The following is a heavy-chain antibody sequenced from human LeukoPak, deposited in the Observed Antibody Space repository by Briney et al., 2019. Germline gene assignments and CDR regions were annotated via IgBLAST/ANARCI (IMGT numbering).Heavy chain of an antibody. V-gene: IGHV3-23*01. CDR3: AKDVYDILTGYPRPSIDY. J-gene: IGHJ4*02. Sequence: PGGSLRLSCAASGFTFSSYAMSWVRQAPGKGLEWVSAISGSGGSTYYADSVKGRFTISRDNSKNTLYLQMNSLRAEDTAVYYCAKDVYDILTGYPRPSIDYWGQGTLVTVSS. CDR2: ISGSGGST. CDR1: GFTFSSYA. D-gene: IGHD3-9*01.